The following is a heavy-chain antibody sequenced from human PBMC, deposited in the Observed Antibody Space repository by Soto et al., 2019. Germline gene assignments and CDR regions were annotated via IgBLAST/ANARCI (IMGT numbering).Heavy chain of an antibody. CDR3: VTLGGYTFNDY. J-gene: IGHJ4*02. CDR2: IKQDGSQK. Sequence: PGGSLRLSCAASGFTFSNYWMNWVRQAPGKGLEWVADIKQDGSQKNYVDSVKGRFTISRDNAKNSLFLQMNSLRAEDTAVYYCVTLGGYTFNDYWGQGTRVTVSS. CDR1: GFTFSNYW. D-gene: IGHD5-18*01. V-gene: IGHV3-7*05.